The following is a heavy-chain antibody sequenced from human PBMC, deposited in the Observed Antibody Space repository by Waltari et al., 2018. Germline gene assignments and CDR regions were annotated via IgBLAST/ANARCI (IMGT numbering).Heavy chain of an antibody. CDR1: GYTFTGYY. Sequence: QVQLVQSGAEVKKPGASVKVSCKASGYTFTGYYMHWVRQAPGQGLEWRGWINPNGGGTNYARKFKGRVTMTRETSISRAYMELSRLRSDDTAVYYWARDRAGWGQGTLVTVSS. D-gene: IGHD6-13*01. V-gene: IGHV1-2*02. CDR2: INPNGGGT. J-gene: IGHJ4*02. CDR3: ARDRAG.